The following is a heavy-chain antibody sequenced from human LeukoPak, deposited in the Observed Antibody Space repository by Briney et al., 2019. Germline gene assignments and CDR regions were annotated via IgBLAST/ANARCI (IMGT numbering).Heavy chain of an antibody. J-gene: IGHJ4*02. CDR3: AKDVIRYFDWLSSFDY. V-gene: IGHV3-23*01. Sequence: PGGSLSLSCAASGFTFSIYAMSWVRQAPGEGLEWVSAISGSGGSTYYADSVKGRFTISRDNSKKTLYLQMNSLRAEDTALFFHAKDVIRYFDWLSSFDYWGQGTLVTVSS. D-gene: IGHD3-9*01. CDR1: GFTFSIYA. CDR2: ISGSGGST.